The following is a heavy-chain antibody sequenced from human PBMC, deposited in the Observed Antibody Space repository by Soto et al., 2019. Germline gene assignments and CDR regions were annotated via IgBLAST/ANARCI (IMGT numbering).Heavy chain of an antibody. Sequence: EVQLLESGGGLVQPGGSLRLSCAASGFTFSSYAMSWVRQAPGKGLEWVSAISGSGGSTYYADSVKGRFTISRDNSKNTLYLQMNSLRAEDTAVYYCAKVLGHSYYYGSGSYYDAFDIWGQGTMVTVSS. D-gene: IGHD3-10*01. J-gene: IGHJ3*02. V-gene: IGHV3-23*01. CDR3: AKVLGHSYYYGSGSYYDAFDI. CDR2: ISGSGGST. CDR1: GFTFSSYA.